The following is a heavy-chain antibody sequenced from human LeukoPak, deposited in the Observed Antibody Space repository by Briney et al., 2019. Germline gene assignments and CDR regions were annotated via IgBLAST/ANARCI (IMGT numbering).Heavy chain of an antibody. V-gene: IGHV1-2*02. CDR3: ARVTVGIVGATPLGY. CDR2: INPNSGGT. D-gene: IGHD1-26*01. CDR1: GYTFTSYS. J-gene: IGHJ4*02. Sequence: ASVKVSCKASGYTFTSYSMNWVRQAPGQGLEWMGWINPNSGGTNYAQKFQGRVTMTRDTSISTAYMELSRLRSDDTAVYYCARVTVGIVGATPLGYWGQGTLVTVSS.